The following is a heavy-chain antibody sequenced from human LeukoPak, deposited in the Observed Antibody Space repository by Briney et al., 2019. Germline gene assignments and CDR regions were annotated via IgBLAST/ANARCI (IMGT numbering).Heavy chain of an antibody. Sequence: ASVTVSCKASGYTFTGYYMHWVRQAPGQGLAWMGWINPNSGGTNYAQKFQGRATMTRDTSISTAYIELSRLRSDDTAVYYCARDRGYCSGGSCFDAFDIWGQGTMVTVSS. J-gene: IGHJ3*02. CDR2: INPNSGGT. V-gene: IGHV1-2*02. D-gene: IGHD2-15*01. CDR1: GYTFTGYY. CDR3: ARDRGYCSGGSCFDAFDI.